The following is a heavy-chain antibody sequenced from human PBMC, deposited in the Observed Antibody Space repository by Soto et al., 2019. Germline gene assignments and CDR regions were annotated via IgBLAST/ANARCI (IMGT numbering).Heavy chain of an antibody. CDR2: IYWSDSK. Sequence: QITLKESGPTLVRPTQTLTLTCAFSGFSLSTSGVGVGWIRQPPGKALGGLAVIYWSDSKHYSPALRSRLTITKDASKNQLVLTMTNMDPMDTGTYYCAHKGPEDWPLDYWGQGTLVTVSS. CDR3: AHKGPEDWPLDY. D-gene: IGHD3-9*01. J-gene: IGHJ4*02. CDR1: GFSLSTSGVG. V-gene: IGHV2-5*01.